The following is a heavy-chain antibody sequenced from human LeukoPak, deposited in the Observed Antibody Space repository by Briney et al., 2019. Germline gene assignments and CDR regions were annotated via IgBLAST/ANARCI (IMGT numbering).Heavy chain of an antibody. J-gene: IGHJ6*03. CDR3: ARLGKTYYMDV. V-gene: IGHV4-59*08. CDR1: GDSISNYD. CDR2: LYHSGAA. D-gene: IGHD1/OR15-1a*01. Sequence: PSDTLSLTCTVSGDSISNYDWTWIRQTPGKGLEWIGNLYHSGAADYNPSLKTRVTTSVDTSKDQFSLSLRSSTAADTAVYFCARLGKTYYMDVWGTGTTVTVSS.